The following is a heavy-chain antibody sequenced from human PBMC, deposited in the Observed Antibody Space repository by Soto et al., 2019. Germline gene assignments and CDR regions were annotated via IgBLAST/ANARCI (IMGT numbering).Heavy chain of an antibody. Sequence: QVQLVESGGGVVQPGRSLRLSCAASGFSFSSYGIHWVRQAPGKGLQWVAVIWFDGSKQYYADSVKGRFTVSRDNSKHTLYLQMNSLRAEDTAVYYCARELLYGSGSRDFHYYGMDVWGQGTTVTVSS. CDR2: IWFDGSKQ. V-gene: IGHV3-33*01. D-gene: IGHD3-10*01. CDR3: ARELLYGSGSRDFHYYGMDV. CDR1: GFSFSSYG. J-gene: IGHJ6*02.